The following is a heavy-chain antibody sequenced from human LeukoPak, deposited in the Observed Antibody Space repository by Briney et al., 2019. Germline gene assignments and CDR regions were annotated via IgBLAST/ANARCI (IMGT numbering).Heavy chain of an antibody. CDR1: GYTFTGYY. Sequence: ASVKVSCKASGYTFTGYYMHWVRQAPGQGLEWMGWINPNSGGTNYAQKFQGRVTMTRDTSISTAYMELSRLRSEDTAVYYCARGQPSITIFGVVIIESDFDYWGQGTLVTVSS. CDR2: INPNSGGT. CDR3: ARGQPSITIFGVVIIESDFDY. D-gene: IGHD3-3*01. J-gene: IGHJ4*02. V-gene: IGHV1-2*02.